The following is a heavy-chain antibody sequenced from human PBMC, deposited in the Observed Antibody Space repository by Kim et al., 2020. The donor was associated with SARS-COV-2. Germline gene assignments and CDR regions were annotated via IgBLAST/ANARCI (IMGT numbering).Heavy chain of an antibody. D-gene: IGHD4-17*01. CDR1: GYTFTGYY. CDR3: SKDYGGGRPDY. J-gene: IGHJ4*02. Sequence: ASVKVSCKASGYTFTGYYMHWVRQAPGQGLEWMGRINPNSWCTNYAQKFQGRVTMTRDTSISTAYMELSRLRSDDTAVYYCSKDYGGGRPDYWGQGTLVTVSS. CDR2: INPNSWCT. V-gene: IGHV1-2*06.